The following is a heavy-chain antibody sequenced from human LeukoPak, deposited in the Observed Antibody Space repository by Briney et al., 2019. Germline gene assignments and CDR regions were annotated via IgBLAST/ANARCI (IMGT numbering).Heavy chain of an antibody. CDR1: GYTFTGYY. CDR2: INPNSGGT. CDR3: ARVRLSSSWIGDFDY. J-gene: IGHJ4*02. V-gene: IGHV1-2*02. D-gene: IGHD6-13*01. Sequence: ASVKVSCKASGYTFTGYYMHWVRQAPGQGLEWMGWINPNSGGTNYAQKFQGRVTMTRDTSISTAYMELSRLRSDDTAVYYCARVRLSSSWIGDFDYWGQGTLVTVSS.